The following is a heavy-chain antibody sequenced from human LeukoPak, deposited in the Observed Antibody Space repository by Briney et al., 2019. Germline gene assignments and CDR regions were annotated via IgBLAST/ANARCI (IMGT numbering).Heavy chain of an antibody. D-gene: IGHD4-23*01. CDR1: GFTFSAYA. CDR3: ARGRPHGNDY. J-gene: IGHJ4*02. V-gene: IGHV3-23*01. CDR2: MALSGGPT. Sequence: GGSLRLSCAASGFTFSAYAMAWVRRPPGRGLEWVSTMALSGGPTHYADAVEGRFTISRDNAKNTLYLQMNSLRVEDTAVYYCARGRPHGNDYWGQGTLVTVSS.